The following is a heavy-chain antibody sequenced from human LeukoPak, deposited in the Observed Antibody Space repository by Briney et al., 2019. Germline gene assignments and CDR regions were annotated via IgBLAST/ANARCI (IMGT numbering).Heavy chain of an antibody. Sequence: SETLSLTCAVSGYSISSGYYWGWFRQPPGKGLEWVGCMYHSGSTYYNPSLKSRVTISVDTSKNQFSLKLSSVTAADTAVYYCARQGGSSSPYYYYYMDVWGKGTTVTVSS. J-gene: IGHJ6*03. CDR2: MYHSGST. V-gene: IGHV4-38-2*01. CDR3: ARQGGSSSPYYYYYMDV. D-gene: IGHD6-13*01. CDR1: GYSISSGYY.